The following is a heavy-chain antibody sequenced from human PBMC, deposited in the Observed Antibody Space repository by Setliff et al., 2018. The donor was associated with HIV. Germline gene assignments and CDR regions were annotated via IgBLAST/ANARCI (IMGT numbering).Heavy chain of an antibody. CDR1: GASISSGGYY. Sequence: SETLSLTCTVSGASISSGGYYWSWIRQHPGKGLEWIGYIYYSGSTYYNPSLKSRVSMSVDTSENQFSLKLSSVTAADTAIYYCAREKGRYFDWSHTRDALDIWGQGTMVTVSS. J-gene: IGHJ3*02. CDR3: AREKGRYFDWSHTRDALDI. D-gene: IGHD3-9*01. V-gene: IGHV4-31*03. CDR2: IYYSGST.